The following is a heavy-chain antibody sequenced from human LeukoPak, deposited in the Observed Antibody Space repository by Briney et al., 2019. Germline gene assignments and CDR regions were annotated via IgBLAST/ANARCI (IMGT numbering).Heavy chain of an antibody. CDR2: IKSKTDGGTT. Sequence: SGGSLRLSCAASGFTFSNAWMSWVRQAPGKGLEWVGRIKSKTDGGTTDYAAPVKGRFTISRDDSKNTLYLQMNSLKTEDTAVYYCTTDVQVVVTLDIWGQGTMVTVSS. V-gene: IGHV3-15*01. CDR3: TTDVQVVVTLDI. CDR1: GFTFSNAW. D-gene: IGHD2-21*02. J-gene: IGHJ3*02.